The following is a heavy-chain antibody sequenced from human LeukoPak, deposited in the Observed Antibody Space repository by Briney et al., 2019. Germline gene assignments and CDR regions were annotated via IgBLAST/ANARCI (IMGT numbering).Heavy chain of an antibody. CDR3: ARGGNTIFGVSDY. D-gene: IGHD3-3*01. J-gene: IGHJ4*02. CDR2: INPNGGGT. Sequence: ASVKVSCKTSGYTFTDYYIHWVRQAPGQGLEWMGWINPNGGGTNYAQKFQGRVTMTRDTSISTVYMEVSRLRSDDTAVYHCARGGNTIFGVSDYWGQGTLVTVSS. CDR1: GYTFTDYY. V-gene: IGHV1-2*02.